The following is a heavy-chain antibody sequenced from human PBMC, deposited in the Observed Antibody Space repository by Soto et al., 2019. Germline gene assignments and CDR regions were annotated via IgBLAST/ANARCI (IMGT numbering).Heavy chain of an antibody. Sequence: QLHLVQSGAVVKKPGASVTVSCSASGYPVTAYYMHWVRQAPGRGLEWVGGINPATGAAKYTQTFPGRVTMTRDPSTSTVFMEPSGPPSEDPAVFYCARGGGVGVAGSAAFDMWGQGTLVTVSS. CDR2: INPATGAA. D-gene: IGHD3-3*01. V-gene: IGHV1-2*02. CDR1: GYPVTAYY. J-gene: IGHJ3*02. CDR3: ARGGGVGVAGSAAFDM.